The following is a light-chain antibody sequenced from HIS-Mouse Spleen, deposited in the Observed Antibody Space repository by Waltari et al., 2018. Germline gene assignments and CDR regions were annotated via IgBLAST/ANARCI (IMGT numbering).Light chain of an antibody. Sequence: EIVMTQSPATPSVSPGERATLPCRASQSVSSNLAWYQQKPGQAPRLLIYGASTRATGIPARFSGSGSGTEFTLTISSMQSEDFAVYYCQQYNNWPPWTFGQGTKVEIK. CDR1: QSVSSN. CDR3: QQYNNWPPWT. CDR2: GAS. V-gene: IGKV3-15*01. J-gene: IGKJ1*01.